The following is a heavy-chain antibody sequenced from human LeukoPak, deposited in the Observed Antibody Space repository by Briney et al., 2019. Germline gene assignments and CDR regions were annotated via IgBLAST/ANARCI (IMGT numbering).Heavy chain of an antibody. V-gene: IGHV3-48*02. CDR3: ARVGGWQLPKFDY. Sequence: GGSLRLSCAGSGFNFNAYAMNWVRQAPGKGLEWISYISSGSSTIYYSDSVRGRFSISRGNAENTVYLEMNSPGDEDTAVYYCARVGGWQLPKFDYWGRGTLVTVSS. CDR2: ISSGSSTI. J-gene: IGHJ4*02. CDR1: GFNFNAYA. D-gene: IGHD2-15*01.